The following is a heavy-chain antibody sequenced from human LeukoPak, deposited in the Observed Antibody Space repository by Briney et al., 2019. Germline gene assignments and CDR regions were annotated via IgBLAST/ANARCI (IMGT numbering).Heavy chain of an antibody. CDR3: ARGAGEVVVAAGVDY. CDR2: INPNSGGT. V-gene: IGHV1-2*02. CDR1: GYTFTGYY. Sequence: GSMQVSFQASGYTFTGYYMDWVRPAPGQGLEWMGWINPNSGGTNYAQNFQGRLTMTRNTSISTAYMELSRLRSDDTAVYYCARGAGEVVVAAGVDYWGQGTLDTVSS. D-gene: IGHD2-15*01. J-gene: IGHJ4*02.